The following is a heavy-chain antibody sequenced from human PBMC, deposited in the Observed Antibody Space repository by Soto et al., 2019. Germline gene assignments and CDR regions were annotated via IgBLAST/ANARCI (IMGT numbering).Heavy chain of an antibody. D-gene: IGHD3-16*02. J-gene: IGHJ4*02. Sequence: QVQLVQSGAEVKKPGSSVKVSCKASGGTFSSYAISWVRQAPGQGLEWMGGIIPIFGTANYAQKFQGRVTITADESTSTAYMELSSLRSEDTAVYYCARDSSFGPRIPGVWGSYRLFDYWGQGTLVTVSS. V-gene: IGHV1-69*01. CDR3: ARDSSFGPRIPGVWGSYRLFDY. CDR2: IIPIFGTA. CDR1: GGTFSSYA.